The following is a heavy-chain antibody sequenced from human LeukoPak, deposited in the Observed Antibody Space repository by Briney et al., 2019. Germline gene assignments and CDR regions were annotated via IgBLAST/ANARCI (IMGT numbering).Heavy chain of an antibody. CDR2: ISGSGGST. Sequence: GGSLRLSCAASGFTFSTYAMSWVRQAPGKGLEWVSAISGSGGSTYYADSVKGRFTISRDNSKNTLYLQMNSLRAEDTAVYYCAKDSMVWFGEFDYWGQGTLVTVSS. CDR1: GFTFSTYA. V-gene: IGHV3-23*01. CDR3: AKDSMVWFGEFDY. J-gene: IGHJ4*02. D-gene: IGHD3-10*01.